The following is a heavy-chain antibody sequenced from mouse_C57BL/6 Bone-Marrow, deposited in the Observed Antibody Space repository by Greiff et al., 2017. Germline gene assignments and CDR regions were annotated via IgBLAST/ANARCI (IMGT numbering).Heavy chain of an antibody. V-gene: IGHV5-6-3*01. CDR1: GFTFSSYG. Sequence: EVKVVESGGGLVQPGGSLKLSCAASGFTFSSYGMSWVRQTPDKRLELVATINSNGGSTYYPDSVKGRFTITSDNAKNTLYLQMSSLKSEDTAMDYCARGHYGSSYWGQGTTLTVSS. CDR3: ARGHYGSSY. J-gene: IGHJ2*01. D-gene: IGHD1-1*01. CDR2: INSNGGST.